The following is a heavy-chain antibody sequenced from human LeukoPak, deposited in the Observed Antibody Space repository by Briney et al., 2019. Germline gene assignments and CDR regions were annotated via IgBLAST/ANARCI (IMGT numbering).Heavy chain of an antibody. J-gene: IGHJ3*02. CDR3: ARLYDFWSGYYNRYDAFDI. CDR1: GGSISSYY. D-gene: IGHD3-3*01. CDR2: IYYSGST. V-gene: IGHV4-59*04. Sequence: SETLSLTCTVSGGSISSYYWSWIRQPPGKGLEWIGYIYYSGSTYYNPSLKSRVTISVDTSKNQFSLKLSSVTAADTAVYYCARLYDFWSGYYNRYDAFDIWGQGTMATVSS.